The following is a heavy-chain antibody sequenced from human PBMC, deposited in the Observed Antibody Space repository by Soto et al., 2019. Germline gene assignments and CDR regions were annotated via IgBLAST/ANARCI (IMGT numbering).Heavy chain of an antibody. J-gene: IGHJ6*02. CDR2: INPNSGGT. CDR3: ARGYCSSTSCSRYYGMDV. Sequence: QVQLVQSGAEVKKPGASVKVSCKASGYTFTGYYMHWVRQAPGQGLEWMGWINPNSGGTNYAQKFKGRVTMTRDTSISTAYMELSRLRSDDTAVYYCARGYCSSTSCSRYYGMDVWGQGTTVTVSS. CDR1: GYTFTGYY. D-gene: IGHD2-2*01. V-gene: IGHV1-2*02.